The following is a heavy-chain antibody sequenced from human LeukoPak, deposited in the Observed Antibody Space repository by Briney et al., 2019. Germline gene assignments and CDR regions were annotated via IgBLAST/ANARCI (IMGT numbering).Heavy chain of an antibody. V-gene: IGHV3-9*01. Sequence: PGRSLRLSCAAPGFTFDDYAMHWVRQAPGKGLEWVSGISWNSGSIGYADSVKGRFTISRDNAKNSLYLQMNSLRAEDTALYYCAKTGGATTPYYYGMDVWGQGTTVTVSS. CDR2: ISWNSGSI. D-gene: IGHD1-26*01. CDR1: GFTFDDYA. CDR3: AKTGGATTPYYYGMDV. J-gene: IGHJ6*02.